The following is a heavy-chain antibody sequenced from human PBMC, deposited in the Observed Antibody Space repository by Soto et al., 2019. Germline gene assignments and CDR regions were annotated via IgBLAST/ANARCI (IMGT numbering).Heavy chain of an antibody. CDR1: GYSFTSYW. CDR3: ARGASHSLKEKYSGMDV. V-gene: IGHV5-10-1*01. D-gene: IGHD2-15*01. CDR2: IDPSDSYT. Sequence: PGESLKISCKGSGYSFTSYWISWVRQMPGKGLEWMGRIDPSDSYTNYSPSFQGHVTISADKSISTAYLQWSSLKASDTAMYYCARGASHSLKEKYSGMDVWGQGTTVTVSS. J-gene: IGHJ6*02.